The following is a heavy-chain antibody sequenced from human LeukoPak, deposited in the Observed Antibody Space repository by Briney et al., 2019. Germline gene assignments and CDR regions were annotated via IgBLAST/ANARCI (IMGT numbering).Heavy chain of an antibody. CDR2: ISGSGGST. V-gene: IGHV3-23*01. Sequence: PGGSLRLSCAASGFTFSSYAMSWVRQAPGKGLEWVSAISGSGGSTYYADSVKGRFTISRDNSKNTLYLQMNSLRAEDTAVYYCAKDGGYDSSGYYWIDYWGQGTLVTVSS. J-gene: IGHJ4*02. D-gene: IGHD3-22*01. CDR1: GFTFSSYA. CDR3: AKDGGYDSSGYYWIDY.